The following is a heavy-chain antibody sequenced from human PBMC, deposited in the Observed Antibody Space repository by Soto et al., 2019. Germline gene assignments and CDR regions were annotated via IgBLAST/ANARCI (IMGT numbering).Heavy chain of an antibody. J-gene: IGHJ4*02. Sequence: QVQLVESGGGVVQPGRSLSVSCAASGFSFSSYSMHWVRQAPGKGLEWVARISYDGNKTYYADYVKGRFTISRDNSKNTLYLQMISLRTEDTAVYYCARDSGSTWPIDYWGQGTLVTVSS. CDR2: ISYDGNKT. V-gene: IGHV3-30-3*01. CDR3: ARDSGSTWPIDY. CDR1: GFSFSSYS. D-gene: IGHD6-13*01.